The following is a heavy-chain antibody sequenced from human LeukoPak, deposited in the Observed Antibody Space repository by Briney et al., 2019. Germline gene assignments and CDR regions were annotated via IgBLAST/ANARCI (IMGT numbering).Heavy chain of an antibody. Sequence: PGGSLRLSYAASGFTFSSYSMNWVRQAPGKGLEWDSSISSSSSYIYYADSVKGRFTISRDNAQNSLYLQMNSLRAEDTAVYYCARVSITGYYYYMDVSGKGTTVTVSS. CDR2: ISSSSSYI. CDR3: ARVSITGYYYYMDV. V-gene: IGHV3-21*01. J-gene: IGHJ6*03. CDR1: GFTFSSYS. D-gene: IGHD3-16*01.